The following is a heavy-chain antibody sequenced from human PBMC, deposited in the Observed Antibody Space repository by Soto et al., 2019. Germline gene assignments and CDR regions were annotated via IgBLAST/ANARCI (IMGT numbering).Heavy chain of an antibody. CDR2: FDPEDGET. CDR3: ATDHNSSSDHDAFDI. CDR1: GYTLTELS. D-gene: IGHD6-6*01. V-gene: IGHV1-24*01. J-gene: IGHJ3*02. Sequence: ASVKVSCKVSGYTLTELSMHWVRQAPGKGLEGMGGFDPEDGETIYAQKFQGRVTMTEDTSTDTDYMELSSLRPEDTAVSYCATDHNSSSDHDAFDIWGQGTMVTVSS.